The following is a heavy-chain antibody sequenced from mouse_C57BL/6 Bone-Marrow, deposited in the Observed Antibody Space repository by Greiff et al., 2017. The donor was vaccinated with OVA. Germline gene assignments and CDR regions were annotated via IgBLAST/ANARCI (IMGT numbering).Heavy chain of an antibody. D-gene: IGHD1-1*01. CDR1: GYTFTSSG. CDR3: ARSNYYGRSYWFAY. Sequence: QVQLQQSGAELARPGASVKLSCKASGYTFTSSGISWVKQRTGQGLEWIGEIYPRSGNTYYNEKFKGKATLTADKSSSTAYMELRSLTSEDSAVYFCARSNYYGRSYWFAYWGQGTLVTVSA. J-gene: IGHJ3*01. V-gene: IGHV1-81*01. CDR2: IYPRSGNT.